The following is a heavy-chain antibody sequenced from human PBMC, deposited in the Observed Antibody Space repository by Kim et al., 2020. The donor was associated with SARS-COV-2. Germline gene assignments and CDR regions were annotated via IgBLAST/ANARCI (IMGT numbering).Heavy chain of an antibody. CDR1: GYTFTSYA. Sequence: ASVKVSCKASGYTFTSYAMNWVRQAPGQGLEWMGWINTNTGNPTYAQGFTGRFVFSLDTSVSTAYLQISSLKAEDTAVYYCARGKDTAMVYYGDYVFDPWGQGTLVTVSS. V-gene: IGHV7-4-1*02. CDR2: INTNTGNP. CDR3: ARGKDTAMVYYGDYVFDP. D-gene: IGHD5-18*01. J-gene: IGHJ5*02.